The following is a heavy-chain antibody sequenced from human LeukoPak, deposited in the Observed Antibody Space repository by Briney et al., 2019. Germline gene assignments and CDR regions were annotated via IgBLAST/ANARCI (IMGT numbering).Heavy chain of an antibody. D-gene: IGHD1-14*01. J-gene: IGHJ4*02. CDR1: GFTFSNYG. V-gene: IGHV3-30*02. CDR3: VKDNPLDY. CDR2: IRYDGNNK. Sequence: GGSLRLSCGASGFTFSNYGMLWVRQAPGKGLDWVAFIRYDGNNKLYADSVKGRFTISRDNSKNTLYLHINSLRTEDTAVYYCVKDNPLDYWGQGTLVIVSS.